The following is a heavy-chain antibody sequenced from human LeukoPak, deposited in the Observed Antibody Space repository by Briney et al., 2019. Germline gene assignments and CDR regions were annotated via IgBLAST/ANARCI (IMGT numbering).Heavy chain of an antibody. CDR3: ARGYYDFWSGYYTLSWFDP. Sequence: PSETLSLTCTVSGGSINSYYWSWIRQPPGKGLEWIGYIYYTGGTNYNPSLKSRVTISVDTSKNQFSLKLSSVTAADTAVYYCARGYYDFWSGYYTLSWFDPWGQGTLVTVSS. D-gene: IGHD3-3*01. V-gene: IGHV4-59*01. J-gene: IGHJ5*02. CDR2: IYYTGGT. CDR1: GGSINSYY.